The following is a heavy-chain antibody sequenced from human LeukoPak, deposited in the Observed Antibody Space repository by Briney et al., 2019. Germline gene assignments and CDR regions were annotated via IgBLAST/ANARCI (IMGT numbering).Heavy chain of an antibody. Sequence: PSETLSLTCAVYGGSLSGYYWSWIRHLPGKGMEWNGEINPCGRNNYNPSLKSRVTISVDTSKNQFSLKLSSVTAADTAVYYCARGRISNGGSCYGIDYWGQGTLVTVSS. J-gene: IGHJ4*02. CDR2: INPCGRN. V-gene: IGHV4-34*01. CDR1: GGSLSGYY. D-gene: IGHD2-15*01. CDR3: ARGRISNGGSCYGIDY.